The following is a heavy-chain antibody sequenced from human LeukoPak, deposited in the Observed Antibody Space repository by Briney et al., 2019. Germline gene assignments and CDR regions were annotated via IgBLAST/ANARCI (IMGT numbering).Heavy chain of an antibody. CDR2: ISDDGRNK. V-gene: IGHV3-30*18. CDR3: AKRPSDYGDYVTYFDY. D-gene: IGHD4-17*01. Sequence: GGSLRLSCAASGFSFISYGMHWVRQAPGKGLEWVGVISDDGRNKKYADSVKGRFTISRDNSKDTLYLQMNSLRDEDTAVYYCAKRPSDYGDYVTYFDYWGQGTLVSVSS. J-gene: IGHJ4*02. CDR1: GFSFISYG.